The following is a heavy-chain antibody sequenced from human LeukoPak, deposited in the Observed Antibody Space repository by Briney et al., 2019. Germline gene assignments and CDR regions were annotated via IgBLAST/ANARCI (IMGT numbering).Heavy chain of an antibody. CDR3: ARDTSSSSVGRRYFDY. J-gene: IGHJ4*02. Sequence: PGGSLRLSCAASGFTFSSYAMHWVRQAPGKGLEWVAVISYDGSNKYYADSVKGRFTISRDNSKKTLYLQMNSLRAEDTAVYYCARDTSSSSVGRRYFDYWGQGTLVTVSS. CDR2: ISYDGSNK. D-gene: IGHD6-6*01. V-gene: IGHV3-30-3*01. CDR1: GFTFSSYA.